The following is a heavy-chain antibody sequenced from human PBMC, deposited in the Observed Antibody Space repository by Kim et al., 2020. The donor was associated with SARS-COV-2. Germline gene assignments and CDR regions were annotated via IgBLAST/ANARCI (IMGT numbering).Heavy chain of an antibody. CDR1: GLAFSSRS. CDR3: ANSFETEAEDL. D-gene: IGHD3-9*01. Sequence: GGSLRLSCAASGLAFSSRSMNWVRQAPGKGLEWVSAITPTGGNTYYPDSVKGRFTISRDNSKNMLFLQMNSLRAEDTALYYCANSFETEAEDLWGQGTLVTVST. CDR2: ITPTGGNT. J-gene: IGHJ5*02. V-gene: IGHV3-23*01.